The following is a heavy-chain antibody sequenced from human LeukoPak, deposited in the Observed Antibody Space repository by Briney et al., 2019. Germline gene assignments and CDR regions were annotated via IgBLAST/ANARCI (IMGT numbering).Heavy chain of an antibody. CDR3: ARLLIYCSSTSCHFDY. CDR1: GGSISSSSFY. Sequence: SETLSLTCTVSGGSISSSSFYWGWIRQPPGKGLEWIGTIFYSGSTYYNPSLRSRVTMSVDTSKNQFSLRLSSVTAADTAMYYCARLLIYCSSTSCHFDYWGQGTLVTVSS. V-gene: IGHV4-39*01. CDR2: IFYSGST. D-gene: IGHD2-2*01. J-gene: IGHJ4*02.